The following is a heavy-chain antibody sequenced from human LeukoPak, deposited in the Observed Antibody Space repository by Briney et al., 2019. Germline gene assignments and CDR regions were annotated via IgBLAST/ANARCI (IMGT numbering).Heavy chain of an antibody. Sequence: XSXKGSXXSFXSYXXGWXRXMXXXXXXXXXXXXPXXSDTRYSPSFQGQVTISADKSISTAYLQWSSLKASDTAMYYCATVSYSSSWYARSPYFQHWGQGTLVTVSS. CDR3: ATVSYSSSWYARSPYFQH. V-gene: IGHV5-51*01. CDR2: XXPXXSDT. D-gene: IGHD6-13*01. CDR1: XXSFXSYX. J-gene: IGHJ1*01.